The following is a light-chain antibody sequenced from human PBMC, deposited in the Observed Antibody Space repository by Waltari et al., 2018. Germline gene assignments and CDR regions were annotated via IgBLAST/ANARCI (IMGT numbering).Light chain of an antibody. CDR2: EGS. J-gene: IGLJ3*02. V-gene: IGLV2-23*01. CDR3: CAYAGSSTWV. Sequence: QSALTQPASVSGSPGQSITISCTGTSSDVGSYNLVSWYRQLPGTAPKLMIYEGSKRPSGVLNRFSGSKSGNTASLTSSGLQAEDEADYYCCAYAGSSTWVFGGGTKLTVL. CDR1: SSDVGSYNL.